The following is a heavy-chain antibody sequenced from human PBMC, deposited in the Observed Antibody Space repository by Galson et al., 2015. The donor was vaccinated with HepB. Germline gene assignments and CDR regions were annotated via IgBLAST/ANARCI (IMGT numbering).Heavy chain of an antibody. J-gene: IGHJ6*03. Sequence: QSGAEVKKPGESLKISCTTSGYSFSTYWIGWVRQMPGKGLEWMGIVYPGDSDTKYSPSFQGQVTISADKSISTAYLQWSSLKASDTATYYCARHGLDTTRFSYFYYMDVWGKGTTVTVSS. CDR1: GYSFSTYW. CDR3: ARHGLDTTRFSYFYYMDV. D-gene: IGHD4-17*01. V-gene: IGHV5-51*01. CDR2: VYPGDSDT.